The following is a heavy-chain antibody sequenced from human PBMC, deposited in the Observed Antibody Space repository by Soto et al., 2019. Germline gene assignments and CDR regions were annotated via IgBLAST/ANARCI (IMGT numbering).Heavy chain of an antibody. CDR3: TTDDPINRY. Sequence: GGSLRLSCAASGFIFSNAWMSWVRQAPGKGLEWVCRIKSKINGGTTDYAAPVRGRFSISRDDSKNTLYLQMNSLKTEDTAVYYCTTDDPINRYWGQGTLVTVSS. CDR1: GFIFSNAW. V-gene: IGHV3-15*01. CDR2: IKSKINGGTT. J-gene: IGHJ4*02.